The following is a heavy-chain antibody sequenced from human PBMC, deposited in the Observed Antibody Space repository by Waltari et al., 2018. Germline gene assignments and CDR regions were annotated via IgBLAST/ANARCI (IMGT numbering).Heavy chain of an antibody. V-gene: IGHV3-23*01. D-gene: IGHD3-10*01. CDR1: GFTFSSYA. Sequence: EVQLLESGGGLVQPGGSLRLSCAASGFTFSSYAMSWVRQAPGKGLEWVSAISGSGGSTYYADSVKGRFTISRDNSKNTLYLQMNSLRAEDTAVYYCASDYYGSGSRDYWGQGTLVTVSS. CDR3: ASDYYGSGSRDY. CDR2: ISGSGGST. J-gene: IGHJ4*02.